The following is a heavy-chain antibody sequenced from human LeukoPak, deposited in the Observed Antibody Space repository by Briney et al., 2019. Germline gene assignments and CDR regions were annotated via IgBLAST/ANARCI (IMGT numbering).Heavy chain of an antibody. D-gene: IGHD1-14*01. CDR1: GFPFSRSP. CDR2: MSYDASKK. Sequence: PGGSLRLSCVASGFPFSRSPMHWVRQAPGKGLEWVAVMSYDASKKFYADSVGGRFSVSRDNSKNTVYLQMNNLRPEDTAVYYCAKGGAPDRPDGSLIDDWGQGILVTVSS. V-gene: IGHV3-30-3*01. CDR3: AKGGAPDRPDGSLIDD. J-gene: IGHJ4*02.